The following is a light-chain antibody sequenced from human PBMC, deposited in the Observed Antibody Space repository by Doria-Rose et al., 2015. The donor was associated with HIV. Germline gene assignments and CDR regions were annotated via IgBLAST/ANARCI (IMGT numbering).Light chain of an antibody. V-gene: IGKV1-39*01. CDR3: RQSYSTLPIT. Sequence: DIQMTQSPSSLSASVGDRVIITCRASKTISNHLNWYQQKVGKAPKLLIFGASSLQSGVPSRFSGSGSGTDFTLTINSLQPEDFAIYYCRQSYSTLPITFGQGTRLEIK. CDR1: KTISNH. J-gene: IGKJ5*01. CDR2: GAS.